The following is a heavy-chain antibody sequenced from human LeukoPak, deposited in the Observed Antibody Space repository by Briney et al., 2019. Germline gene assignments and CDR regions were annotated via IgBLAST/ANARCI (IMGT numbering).Heavy chain of an antibody. Sequence: GGSLRLSCTASGFTFSSYGMHWVRQAPGKGLEWVAVISYDGSNKYYADSVKGRFTISRDNSKNTLYLQMNSLRAEDTAVYYCARAFPYSSGWYSPTHWYFDLWGRGTLVTVSS. D-gene: IGHD6-19*01. CDR2: ISYDGSNK. V-gene: IGHV3-30*03. CDR3: ARAFPYSSGWYSPTHWYFDL. J-gene: IGHJ2*01. CDR1: GFTFSSYG.